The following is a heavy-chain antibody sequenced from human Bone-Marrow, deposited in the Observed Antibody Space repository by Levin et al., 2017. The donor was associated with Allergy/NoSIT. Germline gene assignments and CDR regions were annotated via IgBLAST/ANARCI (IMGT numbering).Heavy chain of an antibody. CDR3: TRDGGSGSFYNRPFDF. CDR2: IYYDGIT. Sequence: SQTLSLTCTVSGGSVSSGGYYWSWIRQRPGKGLEWIGYIYYDGITKYNPAYESRAGISVNMSKNQLSLQLMSVTATDTAVYYCTRDGGSGSFYNRPFDFWGQGTLVTVSS. V-gene: IGHV4-31*03. D-gene: IGHD3-10*01. CDR1: GGSVSSGGYY. J-gene: IGHJ4*02.